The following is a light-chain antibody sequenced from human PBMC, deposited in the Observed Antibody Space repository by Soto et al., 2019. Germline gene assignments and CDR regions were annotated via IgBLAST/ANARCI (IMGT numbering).Light chain of an antibody. Sequence: DIQMTQSPSTLSASVGDRVTITCRASQSISSWLAWYQQKPGKAPKLLIYKASSLESGVPSRFSGSGSGTEFTLTISSLQPDDLATYYCQQYDRHPRTFGQGTKVEIK. CDR1: QSISSW. CDR3: QQYDRHPRT. CDR2: KAS. V-gene: IGKV1-5*03. J-gene: IGKJ1*01.